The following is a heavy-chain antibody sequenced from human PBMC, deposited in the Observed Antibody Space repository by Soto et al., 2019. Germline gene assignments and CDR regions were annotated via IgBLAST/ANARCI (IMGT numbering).Heavy chain of an antibody. J-gene: IGHJ4*02. CDR1: GFTFSSYW. CDR2: INSDGSST. CDR3: ARVSLTTVTFDY. Sequence: GGSLRLSCAASGFTFSSYWMHWVRQAPGKGLVWVSRINSDGSSTSYADSVKGRFTISRDNAKNTLYLQMNSLRAEDTAVYYCARVSLTTVTFDYWGQGTLVTVSS. D-gene: IGHD4-17*01. V-gene: IGHV3-74*01.